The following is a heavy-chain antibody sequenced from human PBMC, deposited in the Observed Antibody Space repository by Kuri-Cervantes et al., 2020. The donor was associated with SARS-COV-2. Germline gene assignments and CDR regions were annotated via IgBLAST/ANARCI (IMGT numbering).Heavy chain of an antibody. CDR2: IYYSGST. Sequence: GSLRLSCTVPGGSISSYYWSWIRQPPGKGLEWIGYIYYSGSTNYNPSLKSRVTISVDASKHQFSLKLSSVTAADTAVYYCARDDYSNYGSYLQHWGQGTLVTVSS. J-gene: IGHJ1*01. D-gene: IGHD4-11*01. V-gene: IGHV4-59*12. CDR3: ARDDYSNYGSYLQH. CDR1: GGSISSYY.